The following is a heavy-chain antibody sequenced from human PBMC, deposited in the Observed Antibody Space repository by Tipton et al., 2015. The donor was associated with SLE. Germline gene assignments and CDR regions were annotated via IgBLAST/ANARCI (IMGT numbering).Heavy chain of an antibody. J-gene: IGHJ6*02. Sequence: LRLSCTVPGGSISSYYWSWIRQPPGRGLVWLGYITYSGSTNYNPSLKSRGTISVDTSKNQFSLKLTSVTAADTAVYYCARGLYYYYGMDVWGQGTTVTVSS. CDR1: GGSISSYY. V-gene: IGHV4-59*01. CDR3: ARGLYYYYGMDV. CDR2: ITYSGST.